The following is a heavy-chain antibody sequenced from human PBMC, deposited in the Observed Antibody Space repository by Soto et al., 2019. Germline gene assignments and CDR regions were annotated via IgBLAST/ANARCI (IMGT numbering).Heavy chain of an antibody. J-gene: IGHJ4*02. CDR1: GDTFTEYY. CDR2: VNPSGGHT. CDR3: ARGGHVVVVTAALDY. D-gene: IGHD2-21*02. V-gene: IGHV1-46*01. Sequence: QVQLMQSGAEVKKPGASVKVSCKASGDTFTEYYIHWVRQAPGQGLEWMGTVNPSGGHTTYAQHFLGRVTMTRDTATSTLYMELTRLTSEDPAVYYCARGGHVVVVTAALDYWGQGTLVTVSS.